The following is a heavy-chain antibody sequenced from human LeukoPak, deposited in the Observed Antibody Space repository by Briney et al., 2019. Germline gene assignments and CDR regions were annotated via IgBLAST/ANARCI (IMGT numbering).Heavy chain of an antibody. V-gene: IGHV4-61*02. D-gene: IGHD6-19*01. Sequence: SETLSLTCTVSGGSISSGSYYWRWTRQPAGKGLECIARIYTSGSTHYNPPLTTRATISVDTSNNQFPLKLSSVTAADTVVYYCARRRRTGIAVAGTGDAFDLWGQGTMVTVSS. CDR3: ARRRRTGIAVAGTGDAFDL. CDR1: GGSISSGSYY. CDR2: IYTSGST. J-gene: IGHJ3*01.